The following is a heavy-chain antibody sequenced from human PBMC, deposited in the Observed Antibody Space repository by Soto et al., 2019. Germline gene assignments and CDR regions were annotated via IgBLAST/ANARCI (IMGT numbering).Heavy chain of an antibody. CDR1: GFTFDDYA. V-gene: IGHV3-9*01. J-gene: IGHJ3*02. Sequence: DVQLVESGGGLVQPGRSLRLSCAASGFTFDDYAMHWVRQAPGKGLEWVSGISWNSGSIGYADSVKGRFTISRDNAKNSLYLQMNSLRAEDTALYYCAKDMSPFYDYIWGSYRYTSAFDIWGQGTMVTVSS. CDR3: AKDMSPFYDYIWGSYRYTSAFDI. CDR2: ISWNSGSI. D-gene: IGHD3-16*02.